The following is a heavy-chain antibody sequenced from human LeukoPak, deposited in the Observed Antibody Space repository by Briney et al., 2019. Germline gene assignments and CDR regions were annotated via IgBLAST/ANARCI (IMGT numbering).Heavy chain of an antibody. J-gene: IGHJ4*02. D-gene: IGHD4/OR15-4a*01. Sequence: GGSLGLSCAASGFTFSSYSMNWVRQAPGKGLEWVSSISSSSSYIYYADSVKGRFTISRDNAKNSLYLQMNSLRAEDTAVYNCASGASETMVGLWGQGTLVTVSS. CDR2: ISSSSSYI. CDR1: GFTFSSYS. V-gene: IGHV3-21*01. CDR3: ASGASETMVGL.